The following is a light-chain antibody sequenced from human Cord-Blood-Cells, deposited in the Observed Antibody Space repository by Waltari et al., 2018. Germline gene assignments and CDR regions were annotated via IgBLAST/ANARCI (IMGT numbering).Light chain of an antibody. CDR3: SSYTSSSTLVV. J-gene: IGLJ2*01. CDR2: DVS. V-gene: IGLV2-14*01. CDR1: RRDVGGIKY. Sequence: QSALTQPAPVPGSLGQSITIPCPGTRRDVGGIKYVPWYQQHPGKAPKLMIYDVSNRPSGVSNRFSGSKSGNTASLTISGLQAEDEADYYCSSYTSSSTLVVFGGGTKLTVL.